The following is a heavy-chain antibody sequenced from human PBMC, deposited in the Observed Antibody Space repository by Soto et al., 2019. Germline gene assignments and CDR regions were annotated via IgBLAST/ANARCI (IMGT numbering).Heavy chain of an antibody. J-gene: IGHJ6*02. CDR1: GGTFSSYA. Sequence: QVQLVQSGAEVKKPGSSVKVSCKASGGTFSSYAISWVRQAPGQGLEWMGGIIPIFGTANYAQKFQGRVTITADESTSTDYMELSRLRSEDTAVYYCARSRLVRGYYYYYYGMDVWGQGTTVTVSS. CDR3: ARSRLVRGYYYYYYGMDV. V-gene: IGHV1-69*01. CDR2: IIPIFGTA. D-gene: IGHD3-10*01.